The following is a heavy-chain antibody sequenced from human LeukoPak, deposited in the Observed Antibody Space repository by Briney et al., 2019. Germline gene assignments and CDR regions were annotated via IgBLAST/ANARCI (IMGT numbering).Heavy chain of an antibody. V-gene: IGHV3-15*01. CDR1: GFTFSTAW. J-gene: IGHJ4*02. D-gene: IGHD4-23*01. CDR3: ATEDLSGYGGTMLDF. CDR2: SKSKTDGGTT. Sequence: GGSLRLSFAASGFTFSTAWMSWVRQAPGRGLEWVGRSKSKTDGGTTDYGAPVKGRFTISRDDSKSTLYLQMNSLKSEDTAVYYCATEDLSGYGGTMLDFWGQGALVTVSS.